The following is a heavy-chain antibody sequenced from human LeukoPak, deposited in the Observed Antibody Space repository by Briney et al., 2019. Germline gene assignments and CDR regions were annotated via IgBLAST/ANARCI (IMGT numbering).Heavy chain of an antibody. V-gene: IGHV4-61*02. CDR3: ASRKLGNDY. Sequence: SETLSLTCTVSGDSIGSGDYYWSWIRQPAGKGLEWIGRISSSGSTNYNPSLKSRVTISADTSQNQFSLKLSSVTAADTAVYYCASRKLGNDYWGQGTLVTVSS. CDR2: ISSSGST. D-gene: IGHD7-27*01. CDR1: GDSIGSGDYY. J-gene: IGHJ4*02.